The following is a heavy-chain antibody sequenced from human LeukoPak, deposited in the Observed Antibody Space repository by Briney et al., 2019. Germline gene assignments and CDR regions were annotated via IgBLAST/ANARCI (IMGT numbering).Heavy chain of an antibody. CDR1: GFIFNSYA. CDR2: ISASGGST. J-gene: IGHJ4*02. D-gene: IGHD6-13*01. V-gene: IGHV3-23*01. Sequence: GGSLRLSCAVSGFIFNSYAVSWARQAPGKGLEWVSSISASGGSTYHADSVKGRFTISRDNSKNTVHLQMNSLRANDTALYYCAKGALAAAGSGFEYWGQGTLVTVFS. CDR3: AKGALAAAGSGFEY.